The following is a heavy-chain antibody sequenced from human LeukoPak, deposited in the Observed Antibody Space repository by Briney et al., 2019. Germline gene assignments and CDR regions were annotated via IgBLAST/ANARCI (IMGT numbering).Heavy chain of an antibody. CDR2: ISSSSYYI. CDR1: GFTFSSYR. V-gene: IGHV3-21*01. CDR3: ARTYGSGSPNWFDP. D-gene: IGHD3-10*01. J-gene: IGHJ5*02. Sequence: PGGSLRLSCAASGFTFSSYRMNWVRQAPGKGLEWVSSISSSSYYIYYADSVKGRFTISRDNAKNSLYLQMNSLRAEDTAVYYCARTYGSGSPNWFDPWGQGTLVTVSS.